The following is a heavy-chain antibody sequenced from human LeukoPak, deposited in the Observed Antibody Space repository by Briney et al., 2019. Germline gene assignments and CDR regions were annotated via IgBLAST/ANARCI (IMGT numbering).Heavy chain of an antibody. CDR2: ISSSSSDT. J-gene: IGHJ6*02. CDR3: AREAFYDFLWVSCRCGLDV. D-gene: IGHD3-16*02. V-gene: IGHV3-21*06. CDR1: GFTFSSYS. Sequence: GRSLRLSCAASGFTFSSYSVNWVRQAPGKGLEWVSSISSSSSDTYYADSVKGRFTISRDNAKNSLYLQINSLRAEDTAVYYCAREAFYDFLWVSCRCGLDVWGQGTTVTVSS.